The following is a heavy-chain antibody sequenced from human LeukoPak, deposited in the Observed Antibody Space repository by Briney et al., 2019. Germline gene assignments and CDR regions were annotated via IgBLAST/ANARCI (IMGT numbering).Heavy chain of an antibody. Sequence: GGSLRLSCAASGFTFSDCWMSWLRQAPGKGLEWVANIKQDGREQYYVDSVKGRFTISRDNAKNSLYLQMNSLRAEDTGLYYWARVKGRWGSSGDYRGGFDYCGQGTLGTVSS. J-gene: IGHJ4*02. CDR1: GFTFSDCW. D-gene: IGHD3-22*01. CDR3: ARVKGRWGSSGDYRGGFDY. CDR2: IKQDGREQ. V-gene: IGHV3-7*01.